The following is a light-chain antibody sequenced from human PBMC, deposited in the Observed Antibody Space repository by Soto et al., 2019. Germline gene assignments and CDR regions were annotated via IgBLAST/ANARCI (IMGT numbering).Light chain of an antibody. J-gene: IGKJ4*01. Sequence: EFVLTQSPGKLSLSPGERATLSCRASQSISSSFLAWYQQKPGQAPRLLIYGASSRGTGIPDRFSGSGSGTDFTLTISRLEPEDFAVYYCQQYGSSPPLTFGGGPRWRSN. V-gene: IGKV3-20*01. CDR2: GAS. CDR3: QQYGSSPPLT. CDR1: QSISSSF.